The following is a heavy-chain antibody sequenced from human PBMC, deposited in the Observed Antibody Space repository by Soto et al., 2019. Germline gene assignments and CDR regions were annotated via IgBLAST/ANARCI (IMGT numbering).Heavy chain of an antibody. D-gene: IGHD3-22*01. V-gene: IGHV1-46*01. CDR3: ARERGTYYYDSSGNLDAFDI. CDR2: INPSGGST. CDR1: GYTFTSYY. J-gene: IGHJ3*02. Sequence: VASVKVSCKASGYTFTSYYMHWVRQAPGQGLEWMGIINPSGGSTSYAQKFQGRVTMTRDTSTSTVYMELSSLRSEDTAVYYCARERGTYYYDSSGNLDAFDIWGQGTMVTVSS.